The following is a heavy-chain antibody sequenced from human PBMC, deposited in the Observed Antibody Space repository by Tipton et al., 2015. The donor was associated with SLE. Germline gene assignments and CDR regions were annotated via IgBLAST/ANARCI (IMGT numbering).Heavy chain of an antibody. J-gene: IGHJ4*02. D-gene: IGHD6-19*01. V-gene: IGHV4-59*08. CDR1: GGSISSHY. Sequence: TLSLTCTVSGGSISSHYWSWFRQPPGKGLEWIGYIYYSGSTNYNPSLKSRVTISVDTSKNQFSLKLSSVTAADTAVYYCARGRLPIAVAGYFDYWGQGTLVTVSS. CDR2: IYYSGST. CDR3: ARGRLPIAVAGYFDY.